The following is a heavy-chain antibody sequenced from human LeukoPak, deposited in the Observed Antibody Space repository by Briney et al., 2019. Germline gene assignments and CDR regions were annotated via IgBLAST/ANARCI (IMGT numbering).Heavy chain of an antibody. CDR1: GYSFTSYW. V-gene: IGHV5-51*01. CDR3: ARHKGVGGGAGFDY. D-gene: IGHD3-3*01. J-gene: IGHJ4*02. Sequence: GESLKISCQVSGYSFTSYWIGWVRQMPGKGLEWMGIIYPGDSDTRYSPSFQCQVTISAHQPSSTAYLQWSSLKASDTAMYYCARHKGVGGGAGFDYWGQGTLVTVSS. CDR2: IYPGDSDT.